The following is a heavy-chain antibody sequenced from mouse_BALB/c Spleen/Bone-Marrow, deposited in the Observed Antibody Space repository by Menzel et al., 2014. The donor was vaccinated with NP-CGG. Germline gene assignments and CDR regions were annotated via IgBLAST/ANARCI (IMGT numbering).Heavy chain of an antibody. CDR3: AYYRYDEYFDV. CDR2: IYPGDGST. V-gene: IGHV1S56*01. D-gene: IGHD2-14*01. J-gene: IGHJ1*01. Sequence: QVQLKESGPELVKPGASVKMSCKASGYTFTSYFIHWVKQRPGQGLEWIGWIYPGDGSTKHNEKFKVKTTLTADKSSSTAYMFLSSLTSEDSAIYFCAYYRYDEYFDVWGAGTTVTVSS. CDR1: GYTFTSYF.